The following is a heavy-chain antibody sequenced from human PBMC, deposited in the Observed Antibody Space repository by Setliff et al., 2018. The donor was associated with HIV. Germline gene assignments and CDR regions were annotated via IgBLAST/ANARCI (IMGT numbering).Heavy chain of an antibody. V-gene: IGHV1-69*13. J-gene: IGHJ6*03. D-gene: IGHD1-26*01. CDR1: GGTVIGGTVMSYS. CDR2: ITPIFGTA. Sequence: SVKVSCKTSGGTVIGGTVMSYSISWVRQAPGQGLEWMGGITPIFGTANYAQKFQGRVTITADESTSTAYMELSSLRSEDTAVYYCARDHVGHYYHYMDVWGKGTTVTVSS. CDR3: ARDHVGHYYHYMDV.